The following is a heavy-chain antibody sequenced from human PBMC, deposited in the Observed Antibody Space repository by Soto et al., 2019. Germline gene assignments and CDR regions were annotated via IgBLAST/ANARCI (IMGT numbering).Heavy chain of an antibody. CDR2: IIGSSSYI. Sequence: GGSLRLSCAASGFTFSDYYMGWIHQAPGKGLEWISFIIGSSSYIEYADSVKGRFTISRDNARNSLYLQMSSLSAEDTAVYYCVRAPNNSYYDSWGQGTLVTVSS. D-gene: IGHD1-1*01. J-gene: IGHJ4*02. CDR3: VRAPNNSYYDS. CDR1: GFTFSDYY. V-gene: IGHV3-11*06.